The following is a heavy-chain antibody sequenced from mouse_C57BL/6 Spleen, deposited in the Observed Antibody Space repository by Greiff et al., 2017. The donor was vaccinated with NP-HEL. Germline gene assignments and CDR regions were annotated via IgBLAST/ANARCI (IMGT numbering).Heavy chain of an antibody. CDR2: IDPSDSYT. V-gene: IGHV1-69*01. J-gene: IGHJ4*01. CDR1: GYTFTSYW. CDR3: ARQLRLGDYAMDY. D-gene: IGHD3-2*02. Sequence: QVQLQQPGAELVMPGASVKLSCKASGYTFTSYWMHWVKQRPGQGLEWIGEIDPSDSYTNYNQKFKGKSTLTVDKSSSTAYMQLSILTSEDSAVYCCARQLRLGDYAMDYWGQGTSVTVSS.